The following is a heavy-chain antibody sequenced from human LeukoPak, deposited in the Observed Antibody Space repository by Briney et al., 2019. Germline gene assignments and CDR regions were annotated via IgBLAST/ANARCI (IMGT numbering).Heavy chain of an antibody. D-gene: IGHD5-18*01. V-gene: IGHV3-66*01. Sequence: GGSLRLSSAASGFTVNNNYMSWVRQAPGKGLEWVSVIYNDGRTYYADSVKGRFTISRENSKNTMYLQMNSVRAEDTAVYYCARDKDEGSQLWLRPRSKSHGVFDYWGQGTLVTVSS. CDR3: ARDKDEGSQLWLRPRSKSHGVFDY. CDR1: GFTVNNNY. CDR2: IYNDGRT. J-gene: IGHJ4*02.